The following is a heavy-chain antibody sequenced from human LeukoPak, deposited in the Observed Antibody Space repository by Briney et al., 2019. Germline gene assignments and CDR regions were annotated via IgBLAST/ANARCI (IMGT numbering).Heavy chain of an antibody. D-gene: IGHD1-20*01. J-gene: IGHJ4*02. CDR3: TNNWYAGLGY. CDR2: IKSKSDGGTT. CDR1: GFTLTNVW. Sequence: GGSPRPSCAASGFTLTNVWLTWVRQAPGKGLEWVGRIKSKSDGGTTDYAAPVKGRFTISRDDSKNTLYLQMNSLKTEDTAVYYCTNNWYAGLGYWSQGTLVTVSS. V-gene: IGHV3-15*01.